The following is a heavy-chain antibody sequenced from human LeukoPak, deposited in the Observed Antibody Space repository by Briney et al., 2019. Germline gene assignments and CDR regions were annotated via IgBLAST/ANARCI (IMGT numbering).Heavy chain of an antibody. V-gene: IGHV4-34*01. CDR3: ARKSVDKAMVTALSH. D-gene: IGHD5-18*01. Sequence: PSETLSLTCAVYGGSFSGYYWSWIRQPPGKGLEWIGEINHSGSTNYNPSLKSRVTISVDTSKNQFSLKLSSVTAADTAVYYCARKSVDKAMVTALSHWGQGTMVTVSS. CDR1: GGSFSGYY. CDR2: INHSGST. J-gene: IGHJ4*02.